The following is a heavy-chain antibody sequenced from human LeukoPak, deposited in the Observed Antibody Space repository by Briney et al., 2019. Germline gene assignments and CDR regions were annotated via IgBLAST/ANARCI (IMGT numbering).Heavy chain of an antibody. Sequence: VRSLTLSCAASGFVLSNHDMHWVRQARGRGLEWVTMIRYDESNKYYADFVKGRFTISRDISKNTLYLQMKSLRVDDTAIYYYTRTAWNFVGSGNYYAPDYWGRGTLVTVSS. CDR3: TRTAWNFVGSGNYYAPDY. CDR1: GFVLSNHD. CDR2: IRYDESNK. J-gene: IGHJ4*02. V-gene: IGHV3-33*01. D-gene: IGHD3-10*01.